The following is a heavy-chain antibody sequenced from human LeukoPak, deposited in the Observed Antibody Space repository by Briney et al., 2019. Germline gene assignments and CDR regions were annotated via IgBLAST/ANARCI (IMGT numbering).Heavy chain of an antibody. J-gene: IGHJ4*02. CDR3: LAAAGTIG. CDR1: GFTFSSYW. D-gene: IGHD6-13*01. Sequence: PGGSLRLSCAASGFTFSSYWMHWVRQAPGKGLVWVSRVNNDGSTTSYADSVRGRFTISRDNTKNTLYLQMSSLRAEDTAVYFCLAAAGTIGWGQGTLVTVSS. CDR2: VNNDGSTT. V-gene: IGHV3-74*01.